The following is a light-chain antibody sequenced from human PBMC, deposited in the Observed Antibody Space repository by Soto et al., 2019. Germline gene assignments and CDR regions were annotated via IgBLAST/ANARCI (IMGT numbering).Light chain of an antibody. V-gene: IGKV3-20*01. J-gene: IGKJ4*01. CDR3: QQYGNSPFN. CDR2: GAS. CDR1: QSVSSSY. Sequence: EIVLTQSPGTLSLSPGERATLSCRASQSVSSSYLAWYQQKPGQAPRLLIYGASSRATGIPDRFSGSGSGTDFTITISRLEPEDFGVYYCQQYGNSPFNFGGGTKVEIK.